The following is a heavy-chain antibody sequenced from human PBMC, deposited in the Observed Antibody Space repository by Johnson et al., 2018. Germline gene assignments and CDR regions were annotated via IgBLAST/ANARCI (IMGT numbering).Heavy chain of an antibody. Sequence: VQLVESGGVVVQPGGSLRLSCAASGFTFDDYTMHWVRQAPGKGLEWFSLISWEGGSTYYADSVKGIFTISRDNSKNSLYLQMKSLRTEDTALYYCEKDMMVVEEVVPADKDYYGIDVWGQGTTVT. CDR1: GFTFDDYT. D-gene: IGHD2-2*01. J-gene: IGHJ6*02. V-gene: IGHV3-43*01. CDR3: EKDMMVVEEVVPADKDYYGIDV. CDR2: ISWEGGST.